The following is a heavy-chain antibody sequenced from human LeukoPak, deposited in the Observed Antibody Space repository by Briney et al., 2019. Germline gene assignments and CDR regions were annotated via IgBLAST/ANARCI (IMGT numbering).Heavy chain of an antibody. CDR3: ASTSGYCSGGDCYSAFDY. Sequence: SETLSLTCTVSGGSVSTYYWNWIRQPPGKGLEWIGYIYYSGSTNYNPSLKSRLTISVDTSNNQFSLKLSSVTAADTAVYYCASTSGYCSGGDCYSAFDYWGQGTLVTVSS. CDR2: IYYSGST. V-gene: IGHV4-59*02. D-gene: IGHD2-15*01. J-gene: IGHJ4*02. CDR1: GGSVSTYY.